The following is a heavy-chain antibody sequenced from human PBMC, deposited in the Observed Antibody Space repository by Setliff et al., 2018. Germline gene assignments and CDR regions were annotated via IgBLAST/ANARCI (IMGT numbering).Heavy chain of an antibody. V-gene: IGHV4-34*01. CDR3: AREYYDSSGFSYGMDV. J-gene: IGHJ6*02. D-gene: IGHD3-22*01. CDR1: GASINNHF. CDR2: ISHSCST. Sequence: SETLSLTCTVSGASINNHFWSWIRQPPGKGLEWIGEISHSCSTNYNPSLKSRVTMSVDKSKNQFSLKLKSVTAADTAVYYCAREYYDSSGFSYGMDVWGQGTTVTVSS.